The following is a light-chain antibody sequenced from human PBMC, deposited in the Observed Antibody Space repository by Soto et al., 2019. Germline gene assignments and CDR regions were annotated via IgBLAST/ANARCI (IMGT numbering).Light chain of an antibody. CDR2: EVT. J-gene: IGLJ1*01. Sequence: QSALTQPASASGSPGQSITISCTGTSGDVGGYNYVSWYQQHPGKAPKLIIYEVTHRPSGVSNRFSGSKSGDTASLTISGLQAEDEADYYCSSYTSSSTPYVFGTGTKVTVL. V-gene: IGLV2-14*01. CDR1: SGDVGGYNY. CDR3: SSYTSSSTPYV.